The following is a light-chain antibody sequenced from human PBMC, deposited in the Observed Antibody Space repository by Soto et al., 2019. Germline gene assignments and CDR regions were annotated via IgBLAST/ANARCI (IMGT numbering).Light chain of an antibody. V-gene: IGKV1-5*01. Sequence: DIQMTQAPSTLSASEAERVSITCRASQSVSNWLAWYQQKPGQAPNLLIYDVSSLASGVPSRFSGSGSETEFTLTISSLQPDDFAVYYCQQYENYSWTFGQGTRLEIK. CDR2: DVS. CDR3: QQYENYSWT. J-gene: IGKJ5*01. CDR1: QSVSNW.